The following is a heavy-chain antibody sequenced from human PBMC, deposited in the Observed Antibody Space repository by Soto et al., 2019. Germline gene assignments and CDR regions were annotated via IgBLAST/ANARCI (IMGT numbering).Heavy chain of an antibody. V-gene: IGHV1-69*13. J-gene: IGHJ4*02. CDR3: ARGSGGYNLNFLSY. D-gene: IGHD5-12*01. Sequence: SVKVSCKASGGTFSSYAISWVRQAPGQGLEWMGGIIPIFGTANYAQKFQGRVTITADESTSTAYMELSSLRSEDTAVYYCARGSGGYNLNFLSYWGQGNLVTISS. CDR1: GGTFSSYA. CDR2: IIPIFGTA.